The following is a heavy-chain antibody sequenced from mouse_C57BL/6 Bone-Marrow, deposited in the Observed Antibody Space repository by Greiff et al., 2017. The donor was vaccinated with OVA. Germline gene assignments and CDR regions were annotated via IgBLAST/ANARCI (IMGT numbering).Heavy chain of an antibody. V-gene: IGHV1-26*01. Sequence: EVQLQQSGPELVKPGASVRISCKASGYTFTDYYMNWVKQSHGKSLEWIGDINPNNGGTSYNQKFKGKATLTVDKSSSTAYMELRSLTSEDSAVYYCARLGDYGLFAYWGQGTLVTVSA. J-gene: IGHJ3*01. D-gene: IGHD2-4*01. CDR2: INPNNGGT. CDR3: ARLGDYGLFAY. CDR1: GYTFTDYY.